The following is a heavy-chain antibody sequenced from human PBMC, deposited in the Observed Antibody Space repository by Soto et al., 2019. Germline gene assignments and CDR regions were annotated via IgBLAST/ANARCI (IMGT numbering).Heavy chain of an antibody. CDR2: ISWNSGSI. Sequence: GGSLRLSCAASGFTFSSYAMSWVRQAPGKGLEWVSGISWNSGSIGYADSVKGRFTISRDNAKNSLYLQMNSLRAEDTALYYCAKEGPLAGWSFDAFDIWGQGTMVTVSS. D-gene: IGHD6-19*01. V-gene: IGHV3-9*01. CDR3: AKEGPLAGWSFDAFDI. J-gene: IGHJ3*02. CDR1: GFTFSSYA.